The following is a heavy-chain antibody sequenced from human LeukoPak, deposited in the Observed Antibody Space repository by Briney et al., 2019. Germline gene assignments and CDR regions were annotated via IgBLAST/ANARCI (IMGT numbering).Heavy chain of an antibody. D-gene: IGHD1-26*01. CDR2: ISSDGGTR. V-gene: IGHV3-48*01. CDR1: AFTFSKYT. J-gene: IGHJ3*02. CDR3: VLSFISGMPVMKGGGFDI. Sequence: GGSLRLSCAASSAFTFSKYTMNWVRQAPGKGLEWISYISSDGGTRFYADSVKGRFTSSRDNAKKSHYLQMNSLRGEDTAVYYCVLSFISGMPVMKGGGFDIWGQGTMVTVSS.